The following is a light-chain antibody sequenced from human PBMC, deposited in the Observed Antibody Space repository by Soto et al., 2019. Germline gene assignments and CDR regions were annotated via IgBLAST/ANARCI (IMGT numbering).Light chain of an antibody. Sequence: PGERATLSCRASQSVSSYLAWYKXKPGQXIRLIIYDESXXATGIAAXXSGSGSGTDFTLTISSIEPEDFAVYYCQQRNNWPITFGQATRLEIK. V-gene: IGKV3-11*01. J-gene: IGKJ5*01. CDR3: QQRNNWPIT. CDR2: DES. CDR1: QSVSSY.